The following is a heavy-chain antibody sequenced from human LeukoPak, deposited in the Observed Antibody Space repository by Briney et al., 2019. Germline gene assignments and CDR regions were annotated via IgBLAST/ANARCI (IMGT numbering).Heavy chain of an antibody. Sequence: SVTLSLTCTVSGRPISLYYWSCIRHPPGKGLEWIGYIYYSGSTNYNPSLKSRVTISVDTSKNQFSLKLSSVTAADTAVYYCASSFGEYFQHWGQGTLVTVSS. D-gene: IGHD3-10*01. J-gene: IGHJ1*01. CDR3: ASSFGEYFQH. V-gene: IGHV4-59*01. CDR1: GRPISLYY. CDR2: IYYSGST.